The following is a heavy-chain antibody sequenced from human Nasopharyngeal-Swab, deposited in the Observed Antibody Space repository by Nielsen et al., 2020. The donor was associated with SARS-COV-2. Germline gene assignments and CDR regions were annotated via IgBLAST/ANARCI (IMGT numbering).Heavy chain of an antibody. Sequence: RQAPGKGLEWIGEINHSGSTNYNPSLKSRVTISVDTSKNQFSLKLSSVTAADTAVYYCARGHAYGGYEYVWGSYRYWLLDYWGQGTLVTVSS. J-gene: IGHJ4*02. CDR2: INHSGST. V-gene: IGHV4-34*01. CDR3: ARGHAYGGYEYVWGSYRYWLLDY. D-gene: IGHD3-16*02.